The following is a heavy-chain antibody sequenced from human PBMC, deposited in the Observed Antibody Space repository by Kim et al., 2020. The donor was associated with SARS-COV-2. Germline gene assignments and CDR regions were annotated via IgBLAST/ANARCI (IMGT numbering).Heavy chain of an antibody. CDR2: T. Sequence: TSYEDSVKGRFTISRDNAGSTLYLKMNSRRAEDTAVYYCARAPTNSYFDYWGQGSLVTVSS. J-gene: IGHJ4*02. CDR3: ARAPTNSYFDY. D-gene: IGHD1-1*01. V-gene: IGHV3-74*01.